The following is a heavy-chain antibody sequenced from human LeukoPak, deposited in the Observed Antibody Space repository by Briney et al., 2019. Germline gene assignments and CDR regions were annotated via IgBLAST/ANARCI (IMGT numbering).Heavy chain of an antibody. J-gene: IGHJ6*02. CDR2: IYTSGST. D-gene: IGHD3-22*01. CDR1: GGSISSYY. CDR3: ARGSTVEYYYDSSGYYFVPKRLYGMDV. V-gene: IGHV4-4*07. Sequence: SETLSLTCTVSGGSISSYYWSWLRQPAGKGLEWIGRIYTSGSTNYNPSLKSRVTMSVDTSKNQFSLKLSSVTAADTAVYYCARGSTVEYYYDSSGYYFVPKRLYGMDVWGQGTTVTVSS.